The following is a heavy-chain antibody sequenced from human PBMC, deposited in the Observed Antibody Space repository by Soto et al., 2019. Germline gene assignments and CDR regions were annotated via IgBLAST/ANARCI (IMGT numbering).Heavy chain of an antibody. CDR3: AKLAVTVAGPSDFDY. CDR2: ISYDGSNK. V-gene: IGHV3-30*18. D-gene: IGHD6-19*01. Sequence: ESGGGVVQPGRSLRLSCAASGFTFSSYGMHWVRQAPGKGLEWVAVISYDGSNKYYADSVKGRFTISRDNSKNTLYLQMNSLRAEDTAVYYCAKLAVTVAGPSDFDYWGQGTLVTVSS. J-gene: IGHJ4*02. CDR1: GFTFSSYG.